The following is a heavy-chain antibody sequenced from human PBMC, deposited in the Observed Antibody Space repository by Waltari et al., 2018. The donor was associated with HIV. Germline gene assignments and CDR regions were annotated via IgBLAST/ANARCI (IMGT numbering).Heavy chain of an antibody. Sequence: QVQLVESGGGVVQPGGSLRLSCAASGFTFDNYAIHWVRQAPGKGLDWVASISYDGRHIYYADSVNGRFTISRDNSKNTVYLQMTSLRPEDTTVYSCAKEGWDLLEFGYYFDSWGQGTLVTVSS. CDR2: ISYDGRHI. CDR1: GFTFDNYA. D-gene: IGHD1-26*01. J-gene: IGHJ4*01. CDR3: AKEGWDLLEFGYYFDS. V-gene: IGHV3-30*18.